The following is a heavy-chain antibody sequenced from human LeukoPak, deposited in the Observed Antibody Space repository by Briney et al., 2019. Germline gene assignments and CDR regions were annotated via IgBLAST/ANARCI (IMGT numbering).Heavy chain of an antibody. Sequence: ASVKVSCKASGYTFSSYGISWVRQAPGQGLEWMGWISGYNGNTNYAQKFQGRVTMTTDTSTSTAYMDLRSLRSDDTAVYYCARGRVVPAAGAFDIWGQGTMVTVSS. CDR3: ARGRVVPAAGAFDI. D-gene: IGHD2-2*01. CDR2: ISGYNGNT. V-gene: IGHV1-18*01. J-gene: IGHJ3*02. CDR1: GYTFSSYG.